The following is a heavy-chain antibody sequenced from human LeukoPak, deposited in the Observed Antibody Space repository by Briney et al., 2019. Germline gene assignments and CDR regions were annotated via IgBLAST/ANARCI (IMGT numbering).Heavy chain of an antibody. J-gene: IGHJ4*02. CDR2: IYHSGST. V-gene: IGHV4-38-2*02. CDR3: ASQNLYTGNYHDNDY. Sequence: SETLSLTCTVSGYSISSGYYWGWIRQPPGKGLEWIGTIYHSGSTYYNPSLKSRVTISVDTSKNQFSLKLSSVTAADTAVYYCASQNLYTGNYHDNDYWGQGTLVTVSS. CDR1: GYSISSGYY. D-gene: IGHD1-26*01.